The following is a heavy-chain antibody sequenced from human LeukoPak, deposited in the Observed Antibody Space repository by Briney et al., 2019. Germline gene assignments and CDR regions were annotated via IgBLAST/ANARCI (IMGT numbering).Heavy chain of an antibody. CDR1: GFSFSDAW. J-gene: IGHJ6*03. V-gene: IGHV3-15*01. D-gene: IGHD6-13*01. CDR3: TTAPPEVYSNYYMDV. Sequence: GGSHRLSCAASGFSFSDAWMSWVRQIPGKGLEWVGRIKSKTDGGTTDYAAPVKGRFTISRDDSKNTLYLQMNSLKTEDTAVYYCTTAPPEVYSNYYMDVWGKGTTVTVSS. CDR2: IKSKTDGGTT.